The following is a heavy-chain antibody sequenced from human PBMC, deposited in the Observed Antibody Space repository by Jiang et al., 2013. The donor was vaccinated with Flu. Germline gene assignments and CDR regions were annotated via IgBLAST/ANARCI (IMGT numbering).Heavy chain of an antibody. CDR3: ARELRLPGIAAAGTFYYYYGMDV. J-gene: IGHJ6*04. D-gene: IGHD6-13*01. CDR1: GYTFTSYY. V-gene: IGHV1-46*01. Sequence: SGAEVKKPGASVKVSCKASGYTFTSYYMHWVRQAPGQGLEWMGIINPSGGSTSYAQKFQGRVTMTRDTSTSTVYMELSSLRSEDTAVYYCARELRLPGIAAAGTFYYYYGMDVWGKGTTVTVSS. CDR2: INPSGGST.